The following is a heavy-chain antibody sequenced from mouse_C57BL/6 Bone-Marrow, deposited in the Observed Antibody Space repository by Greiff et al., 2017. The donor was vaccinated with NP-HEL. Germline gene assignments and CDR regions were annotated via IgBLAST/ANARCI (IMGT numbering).Heavy chain of an antibody. J-gene: IGHJ3*01. CDR3: TGEAWFAY. Sequence: VQLQESGAELVRPGASVTLSCKASGYTFTDYEMHWVKQTPVHGLEWIGAIDPETGGTAYNQKFKGKAILTADKSSSTAYMDLRSLTSEDSAVYYCTGEAWFAYWGQGTLVTVSA. CDR1: GYTFTDYE. CDR2: IDPETGGT. V-gene: IGHV1-15*01.